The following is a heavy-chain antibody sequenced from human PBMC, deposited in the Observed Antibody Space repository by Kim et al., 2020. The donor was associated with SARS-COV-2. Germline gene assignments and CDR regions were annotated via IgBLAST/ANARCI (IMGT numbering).Heavy chain of an antibody. CDR1: GFTFSDYY. CDR2: ISSSGSTI. D-gene: IGHD2-8*01. CDR3: VRRSAFVLMVYAIPYFDY. Sequence: GGSLRLSCAASGFTFSDYYMSWIRQAPGKGREWVSYISSSGSTIYYADSVKGGCTISRDNAKNSLYLQMNSLRAEDTAVYYCVRRSAFVLMVYAIPYFDYWGQGTLVTVSS. V-gene: IGHV3-11*01. J-gene: IGHJ4*02.